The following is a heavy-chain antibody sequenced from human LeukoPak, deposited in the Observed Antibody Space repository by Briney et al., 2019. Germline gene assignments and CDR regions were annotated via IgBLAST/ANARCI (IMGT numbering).Heavy chain of an antibody. Sequence: PGRSLRLSCAASGFTFRNYGMHWVRQAPGKGLEWVAVIWYDGSNKYYGDSVKGRFTISRDNSKSTMYLQMNSLTDEETAVYYCLCLLLSRSCHFEDWGQGTLVTVSS. V-gene: IGHV3-33*01. CDR3: LCLLLSRSCHFED. CDR2: IWYDGSNK. J-gene: IGHJ4*02. CDR1: GFTFRNYG. D-gene: IGHD2/OR15-2a*01.